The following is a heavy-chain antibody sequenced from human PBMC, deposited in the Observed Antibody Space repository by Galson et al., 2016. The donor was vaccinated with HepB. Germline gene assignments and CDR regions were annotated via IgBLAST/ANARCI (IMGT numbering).Heavy chain of an antibody. CDR3: AVFAAGH. V-gene: IGHV3-23*01. J-gene: IGHJ4*02. Sequence: SLRLSCAASGFTFSSSAMSWVRQAPGKGLEWVSAVSGNGAGTFYADSVKGRFTISRDNARNTLYLQMNSLRVEDTAVYYCAVFAAGHWGQGTLVTVSS. CDR1: GFTFSSSA. CDR2: VSGNGAGT. D-gene: IGHD6-25*01.